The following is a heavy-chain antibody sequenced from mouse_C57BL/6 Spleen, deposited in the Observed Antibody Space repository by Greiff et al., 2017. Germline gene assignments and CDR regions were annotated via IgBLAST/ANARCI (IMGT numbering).Heavy chain of an antibody. CDR2: IDPSDSYT. CDR3: ARWGYYSNYVCAY. CDR1: GYTFTSYW. Sequence: VQLQQPGAELVMPGASVKLSCKASGYTFTSYWMHWVKQRPGQGLEWIGEIDPSDSYTNYNQKFKGKYTLTVDKSSSTAYMQLSSLTSEDSAVYYCARWGYYSNYVCAYWGQGTLVTVSA. V-gene: IGHV1-69*01. D-gene: IGHD2-5*01. J-gene: IGHJ3*01.